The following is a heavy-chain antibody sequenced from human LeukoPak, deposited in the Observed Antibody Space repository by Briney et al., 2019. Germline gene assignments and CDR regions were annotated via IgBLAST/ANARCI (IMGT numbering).Heavy chain of an antibody. Sequence: PSETLSLTCTVSGGSISSYYWSWIRQPPGKGLEWIGYIYYSGSTNYNPSLKSRVTISVDTTKNQFSLKLSSVTAADTAVYYCARAVIAAAEDYFDYWGQGTLVTVSS. D-gene: IGHD6-13*01. CDR1: GGSISSYY. CDR2: IYYSGST. V-gene: IGHV4-59*01. CDR3: ARAVIAAAEDYFDY. J-gene: IGHJ4*02.